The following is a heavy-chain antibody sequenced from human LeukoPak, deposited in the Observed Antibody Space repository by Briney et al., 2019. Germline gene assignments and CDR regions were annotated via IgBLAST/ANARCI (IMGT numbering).Heavy chain of an antibody. CDR1: GFTFSSYW. CDR2: IKEDGSEK. V-gene: IGHV3-7*02. Sequence: GGSLRLSCAASGFTFSSYWMSWVRQPPGKGLECVANIKEDGSEKYHVDSVKGRFTISRDSAENSLYLQMDSLRAEDTAMYYCARAIYDILTGYGGFGYWGQGTLVTVSS. CDR3: ARAIYDILTGYGGFGY. D-gene: IGHD3-9*01. J-gene: IGHJ4*02.